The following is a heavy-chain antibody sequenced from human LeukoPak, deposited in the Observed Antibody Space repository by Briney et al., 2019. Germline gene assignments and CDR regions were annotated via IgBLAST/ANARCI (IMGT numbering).Heavy chain of an antibody. J-gene: IGHJ5*02. CDR3: ARGSRRSIVGATVWFDP. V-gene: IGHV4-39*07. CDR1: GGSISGSSYY. D-gene: IGHD1-26*01. Sequence: SETLSLTCTVTGGSISGSSYYWGWIRQPPGKGLEWIGSIYYSGSTYYNPSLKSRVTISVDTSKNQFSLKLSSVTAADTAVYYCARGSRRSIVGATVWFDPWGQGTLVTVSS. CDR2: IYYSGST.